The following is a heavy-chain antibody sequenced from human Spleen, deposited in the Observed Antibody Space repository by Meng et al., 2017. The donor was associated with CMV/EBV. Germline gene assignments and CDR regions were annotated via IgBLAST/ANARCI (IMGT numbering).Heavy chain of an antibody. D-gene: IGHD3-3*01. CDR2: MNPDSGNT. J-gene: IGHJ4*02. CDR3: ARARVITIFDRTVGY. CDR1: GYPFTSYD. V-gene: IGHV1-8*01. Sequence: ASVKVSCKASGYPFTSYDIHWVRQATGQGLEWMGWMNPDSGNTGYAQKFQGRVTMTRNTSISTAYMELSSLRSDDTAVYFCARARVITIFDRTVGYWGQGTLVTVSS.